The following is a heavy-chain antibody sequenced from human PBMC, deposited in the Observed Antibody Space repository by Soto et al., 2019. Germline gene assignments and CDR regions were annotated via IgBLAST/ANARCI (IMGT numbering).Heavy chain of an antibody. CDR1: GFTFSDYY. CDR2: SSNSGTFA. D-gene: IGHD1-1*01. V-gene: IGHV3-11*06. J-gene: IGHJ4*02. CDR3: ARSGDNLTVLDY. Sequence: GGPLRPSCAASGFTFSDYYMSWVRQAPGRGLEWLSYSSNSGTFARYATSVKGRFPISRDNANNSLYLEMNSLRVDDTAVYYCARSGDNLTVLDYWGQGTPVTVSS.